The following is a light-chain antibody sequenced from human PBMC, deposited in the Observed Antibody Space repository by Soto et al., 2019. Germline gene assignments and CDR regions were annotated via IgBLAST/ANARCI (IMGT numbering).Light chain of an antibody. CDR1: QTISTY. V-gene: IGKV1-39*01. CDR3: QHCYSTPRT. CDR2: DAT. Sequence: DIQMTQSPSSLSASLGDRVTITCRASQTISTYLNWYQQRPGKAPKLLIYDATRLQSAVPSRFSGSGSGTDFTLTISSLQPEDFATYYCQHCYSTPRTFGGGTRVEIK. J-gene: IGKJ4*01.